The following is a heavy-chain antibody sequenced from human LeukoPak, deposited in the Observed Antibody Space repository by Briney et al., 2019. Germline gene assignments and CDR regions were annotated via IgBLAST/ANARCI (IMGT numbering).Heavy chain of an antibody. J-gene: IGHJ4*02. Sequence: PSETLSLTCTVPGGSISSYYWSWIRQHPGEGLEWIGYIYYSGSTNYNPSLKSRVTISVDTSKNQFSLKLSSVTAADTAVYYCARVARYSGYDGFDYWGQGTLVTVSS. D-gene: IGHD5-12*01. CDR3: ARVARYSGYDGFDY. CDR1: GGSISSYY. V-gene: IGHV4-59*01. CDR2: IYYSGST.